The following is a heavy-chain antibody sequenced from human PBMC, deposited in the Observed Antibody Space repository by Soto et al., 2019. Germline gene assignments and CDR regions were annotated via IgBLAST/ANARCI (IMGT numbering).Heavy chain of an antibody. CDR2: ISSSSSYI. D-gene: IGHD1-1*01. V-gene: IGHV3-21*01. Sequence: GGSLRLSCAASGFTFSSYSMNWVRQAPGKGLEWVSSISSSSSYIYYADSVKGRFTISRDNAKNSLYLQMNSLRDEDTAVYYCARDHNWNDADAFDIWGQGTMVTVSS. CDR3: ARDHNWNDADAFDI. CDR1: GFTFSSYS. J-gene: IGHJ3*02.